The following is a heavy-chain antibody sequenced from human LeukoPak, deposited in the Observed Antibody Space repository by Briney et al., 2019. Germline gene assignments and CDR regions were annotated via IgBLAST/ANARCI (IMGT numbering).Heavy chain of an antibody. V-gene: IGHV3-30-3*01. CDR1: GFTFSSYA. CDR3: ARADSSGYGYFDY. CDR2: ISYDGSNK. D-gene: IGHD3-22*01. J-gene: IGHJ4*02. Sequence: GRSLRLSCAASGFTFSSYAMHWVRQAPGKGLEWVAVISYDGSNKYYADSVKGRFTISGDNSKNTLYLQMNSLRAEDTAVYYCARADSSGYGYFDYWGQGTLVTVSS.